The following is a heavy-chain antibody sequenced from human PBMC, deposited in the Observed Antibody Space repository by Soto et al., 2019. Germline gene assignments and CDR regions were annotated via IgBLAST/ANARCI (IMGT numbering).Heavy chain of an antibody. CDR1: GCTFTRYG. CDR3: ARVEAAMSGHWFDP. J-gene: IGHJ5*02. CDR2: ISASNGNT. V-gene: IGHV1-18*01. Sequence: ASVKVSCKASGCTFTRYGISWVRQAPGQGLEWMGWISASNGNTNYAQILQGRVTMTTDTSTSTAYLELRSLRSDDTAVYYCARVEAAMSGHWFDPWGQGTLVTVSS. D-gene: IGHD2-2*01.